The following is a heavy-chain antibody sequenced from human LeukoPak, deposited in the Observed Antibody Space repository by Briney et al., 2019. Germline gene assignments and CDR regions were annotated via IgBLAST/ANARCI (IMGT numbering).Heavy chain of an antibody. CDR3: AKTAQYSSSWIDC. J-gene: IGHJ4*02. Sequence: GGSLRLSCAASGFTFSSYALSWVRQAPGKGLEWVSGISGSGRDTYYADSVRGRFTISRDNSENTLYLQMNSLRAEDTAVYYCAKTAQYSSSWIDCWGQGTLVTVSS. CDR1: GFTFSSYA. V-gene: IGHV3-23*01. CDR2: ISGSGRDT. D-gene: IGHD6-13*01.